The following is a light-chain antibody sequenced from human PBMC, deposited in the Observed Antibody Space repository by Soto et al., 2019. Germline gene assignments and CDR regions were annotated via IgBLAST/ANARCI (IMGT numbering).Light chain of an antibody. CDR1: QSISSW. CDR3: QQYNDSFPYT. Sequence: DIQMTQSPSTLSASVGDRVTITCRASQSISSWLAWYQQKPGTAPKLLIYAASTLESGVPSRFSGSRSGTEFTLTVSSLQTDDFATYYCQQYNDSFPYTFGRGPSWRSN. J-gene: IGKJ2*01. V-gene: IGKV1-5*03. CDR2: AAS.